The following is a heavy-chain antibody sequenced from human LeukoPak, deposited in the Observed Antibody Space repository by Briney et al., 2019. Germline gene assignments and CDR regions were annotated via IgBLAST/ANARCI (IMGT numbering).Heavy chain of an antibody. Sequence: TASETLSLTCTVSGGSISSYYWSWIRQPPGKGLEWIGFIYYSGSTHYKPSLKSRGTISVDTSKNQFSLKLTSVTAADTAVYYCARVGITGTTPDYWGLGTLVTVSS. CDR1: GGSISSYY. D-gene: IGHD1-7*01. J-gene: IGHJ4*02. CDR3: ARVGITGTTPDY. V-gene: IGHV4-59*12. CDR2: IYYSGST.